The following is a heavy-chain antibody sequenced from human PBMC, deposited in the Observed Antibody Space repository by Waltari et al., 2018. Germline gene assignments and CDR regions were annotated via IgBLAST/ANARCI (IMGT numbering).Heavy chain of an antibody. CDR2: ISSSSSYI. J-gene: IGHJ3*02. V-gene: IGHV3-21*01. CDR3: ARASGSYEAFDI. Sequence: EVQLVESGGGLVKPGGSLRLSCAASGFTFSSYSMNWVRQAPGKGLEWVSSISSSSSYIYYADSVKGRFTISRDNAKNSLYLQMNSLRAEDTAVYYCARASGSYEAFDIWGQGTMVTVSS. D-gene: IGHD1-26*01. CDR1: GFTFSSYS.